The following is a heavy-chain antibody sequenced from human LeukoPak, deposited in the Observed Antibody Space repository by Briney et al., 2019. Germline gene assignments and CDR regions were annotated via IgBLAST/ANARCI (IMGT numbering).Heavy chain of an antibody. CDR2: ITTNGDST. D-gene: IGHD6-13*01. CDR1: GFIFITYA. V-gene: IGHV3-64D*06. J-gene: IGHJ3*02. Sequence: GGSLRLSCSASGFIFITYAMHWVGQAPGKGLEYVSGITTNGDSTFYADSVKGRFTISRDNSKNTLYLQMSSLRPEDTAVYYCASSSSWANDAFDIWGQGTMVIVSS. CDR3: ASSSSWANDAFDI.